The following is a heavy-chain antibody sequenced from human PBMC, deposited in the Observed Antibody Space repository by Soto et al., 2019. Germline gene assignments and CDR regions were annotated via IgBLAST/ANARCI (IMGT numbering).Heavy chain of an antibody. V-gene: IGHV4-59*01. Sequence: SETLSLTCTVSGGSISSYYWSWIRQPPGKGLEWIGYIYYSGSTNYNPSLKSRVTISVDTSKNQFSLKPSSVTAADTAVYYCARAKVGAYDAFDIWGQGTMVTVSS. CDR1: GGSISSYY. D-gene: IGHD1-26*01. J-gene: IGHJ3*02. CDR2: IYYSGST. CDR3: ARAKVGAYDAFDI.